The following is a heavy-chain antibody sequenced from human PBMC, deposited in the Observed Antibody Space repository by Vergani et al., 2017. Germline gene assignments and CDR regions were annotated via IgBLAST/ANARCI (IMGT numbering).Heavy chain of an antibody. J-gene: IGHJ6*03. Sequence: QVQLQESGPGLVKPSQSLSLTCTVSGGSISGVSYYLSWVRQPAGKGLEWIGRIYYSGRTDYNPSLESRVTISVDTSKNQFSLKLSSVTAADTAVYYCARTRGTIVVVPAAIFNYYYYMDVWGKGTTVTVSS. V-gene: IGHV4-61*02. D-gene: IGHD2-2*01. CDR2: IYYSGRT. CDR3: ARTRGTIVVVPAAIFNYYYYMDV. CDR1: GGSISGVSYY.